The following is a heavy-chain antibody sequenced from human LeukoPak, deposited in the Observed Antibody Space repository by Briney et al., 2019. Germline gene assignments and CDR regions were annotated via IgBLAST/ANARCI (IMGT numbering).Heavy chain of an antibody. Sequence: SETLSLTCTVSGGSISSSSYYWGWIRQPPGKGLEWIGNIYYSGSTYYNPSLKSRVTMSVDTSKNHFSLKLSSLTAADTAVYHCARRRGYDHFDYWGQGTLVTVSS. J-gene: IGHJ4*02. CDR1: GGSISSSSYY. CDR2: IYYSGST. V-gene: IGHV4-39*02. CDR3: ARRRGYDHFDY. D-gene: IGHD5-12*01.